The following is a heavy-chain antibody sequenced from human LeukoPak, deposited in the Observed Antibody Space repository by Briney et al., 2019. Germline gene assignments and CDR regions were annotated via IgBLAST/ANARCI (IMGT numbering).Heavy chain of an antibody. CDR3: AKDTVDDFWSGYYKDWFDP. D-gene: IGHD3-3*01. CDR2: ISGSGGST. CDR1: GFTFSSYA. V-gene: IGHV3-23*01. J-gene: IGHJ5*02. Sequence: GGSLRLSCAASGFTFSSYAMSWVRQAPGKGLEWVSAISGSGGSTYYADSVKGRFTISRDNSKNTLYLQMNSLRAEDTAVYCCAKDTVDDFWSGYYKDWFDPWGQGTLVTVSS.